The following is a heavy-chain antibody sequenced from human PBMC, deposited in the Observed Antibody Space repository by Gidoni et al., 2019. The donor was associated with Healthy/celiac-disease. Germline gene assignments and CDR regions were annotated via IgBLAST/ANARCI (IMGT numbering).Heavy chain of an antibody. J-gene: IGHJ5*02. CDR1: GGSISSSY. D-gene: IGHD2-21*02. CDR2: IYTSGST. CDR3: ARDAYCGGDCYPAEFDP. V-gene: IGHV4-4*07. Sequence: QVQLQESGPGLVKPSETLSLTCTVSGGSISSSYWSWIRQPAGKGLEWIGRIYTSGSTNYNPSLKSRVTMSVDTSKNQFSLKLSSVTAADTAVYYCARDAYCGGDCYPAEFDPWGQGTLVTVSS.